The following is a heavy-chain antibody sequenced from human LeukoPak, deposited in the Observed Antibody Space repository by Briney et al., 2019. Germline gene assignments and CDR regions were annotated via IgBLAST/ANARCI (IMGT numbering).Heavy chain of an antibody. Sequence: PGGSLRLSCAASGFTFSSYGMHWVRQAPGKGLEWVAFIRYGGSNKYYADSVKGRFTFSRDNSKNTLYLQMNSLRAEDTAVYYCASRSTSSSDIVAAHFDYWGQGILVTVSS. J-gene: IGHJ4*02. D-gene: IGHD5-12*01. CDR1: GFTFSSYG. V-gene: IGHV3-30*02. CDR3: ASRSTSSSDIVAAHFDY. CDR2: IRYGGSNK.